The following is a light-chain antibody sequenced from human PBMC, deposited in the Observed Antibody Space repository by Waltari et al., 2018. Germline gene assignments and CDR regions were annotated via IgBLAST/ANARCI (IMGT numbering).Light chain of an antibody. Sequence: QSVLTQPPSATGSPGQSVTISCTGTNSDVGAYNYVSWHQQHPGKVPKSLIYEVTKRTSGVPDRFSGSKSGNTASLTVSGLQADDEADYYCSSYAHNNHFVFGTGTKVTVL. CDR2: EVT. CDR1: NSDVGAYNY. V-gene: IGLV2-8*01. CDR3: SSYAHNNHFV. J-gene: IGLJ1*01.